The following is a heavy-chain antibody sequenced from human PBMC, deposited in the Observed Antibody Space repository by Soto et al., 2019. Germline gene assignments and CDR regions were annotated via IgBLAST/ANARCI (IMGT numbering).Heavy chain of an antibody. CDR1: GGSISSGGYS. D-gene: IGHD1-1*01. J-gene: IGHJ5*02. V-gene: IGHV4-30-2*01. Sequence: QLQLQESGSGLVKPSQTLSLTCAVSGGSISSGGYSWSWIRQPPGKGLEWVWYIYHRGRTSYNPSFMRRVTISVAESKHQFSLKLRSVTAADAAGYYCARVPGPWGQGTRVAVSS. CDR3: ARVPGP. CDR2: IYHRGRT.